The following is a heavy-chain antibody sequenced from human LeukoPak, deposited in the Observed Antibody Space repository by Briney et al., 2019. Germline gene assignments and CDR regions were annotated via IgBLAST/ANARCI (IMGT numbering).Heavy chain of an antibody. CDR1: GGSISSYY. V-gene: IGHV4-4*07. D-gene: IGHD2-15*01. Sequence: PSETLSLTCTVSGGSISSYYWSWIRQPAGKGLEWIGRIYTSGSTNYNPSLKSRVTISVDTSKNQFSLKLSSVTAADTAVYYCARDVVVVVAATPDYWGQGTLVTVSS. CDR2: IYTSGST. CDR3: ARDVVVVVAATPDY. J-gene: IGHJ4*02.